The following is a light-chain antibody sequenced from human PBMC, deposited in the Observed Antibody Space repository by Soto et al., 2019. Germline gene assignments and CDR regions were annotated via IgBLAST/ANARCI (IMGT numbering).Light chain of an antibody. CDR2: AAS. CDR1: QSVGSN. V-gene: IGKV3-15*01. J-gene: IGKJ2*01. Sequence: EIVMTQSPATLSVSPGERATLSCRASQSVGSNLAGYQQKPGPAPRLLIYAASTRATGIPARFSGSGSGTDFTLTISSLKSEAFATSYCQQYKNRPPETFGQGTKLE. CDR3: QQYKNRPPET.